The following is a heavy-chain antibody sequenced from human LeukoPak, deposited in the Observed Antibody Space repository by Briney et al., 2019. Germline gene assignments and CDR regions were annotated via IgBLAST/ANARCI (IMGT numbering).Heavy chain of an antibody. CDR1: GGSVSGYY. V-gene: IGHV4-34*01. CDR2: ISHSGST. Sequence: PSETLSLICAVSGGSVSGYYWSWIRQPPGKGPEWIGKISHSGSTNYNPSLKSRVTISVDTSTNQFSLNLSSVTAADTAVYYCARSANAFDIWGQGTMVTVSS. J-gene: IGHJ3*02. CDR3: ARSANAFDI.